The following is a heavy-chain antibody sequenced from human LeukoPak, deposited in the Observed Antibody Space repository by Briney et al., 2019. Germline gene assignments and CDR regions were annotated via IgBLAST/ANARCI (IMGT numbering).Heavy chain of an antibody. J-gene: IGHJ4*02. CDR2: ISNDGSDK. V-gene: IGHV3-30-3*01. Sequence: GRSLRLSCAASGFIFANYAVHWVRQAPGKGLEWVALISNDGSDKFYANSVKGRFTISRDNSDNTLYMQMNSLRATDTAVYYCARYAWSIGPAPGTPLFDCWGQGTLVTVSS. CDR1: GFIFANYA. CDR3: ARYAWSIGPAPGTPLFDC.